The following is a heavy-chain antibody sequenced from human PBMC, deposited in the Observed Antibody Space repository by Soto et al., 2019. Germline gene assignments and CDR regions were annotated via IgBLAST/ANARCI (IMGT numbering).Heavy chain of an antibody. CDR3: AITLGQLWFSS. J-gene: IGHJ4*02. V-gene: IGHV4-59*01. CDR1: GGSISSYY. Sequence: ASETLSLTCTVSGGSISSYYWSWIRQPPGKGLEWIGYIYYSGSTNYNPSLKSRVTISVDTSKNQFSLKLSSVTAADTAVYYCAITLGQLWFSSWGQGTLVTVSS. D-gene: IGHD5-18*01. CDR2: IYYSGST.